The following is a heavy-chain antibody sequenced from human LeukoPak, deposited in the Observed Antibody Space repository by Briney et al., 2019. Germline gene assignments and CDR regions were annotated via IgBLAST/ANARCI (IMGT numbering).Heavy chain of an antibody. J-gene: IGHJ4*02. D-gene: IGHD3-9*01. CDR2: IIPIFGTA. V-gene: IGHV1-69*01. Sequence: GASVKVSCKASGGTFSSYAISWVRQAPGQGLEWMGGIIPIFGTANYAQKFQGRVTITADESTSTAYMELSSLRSEDTAVYYCARASLLYFDWLLFPFDYWGQGTLVTVSS. CDR3: ARASLLYFDWLLFPFDY. CDR1: GGTFSSYA.